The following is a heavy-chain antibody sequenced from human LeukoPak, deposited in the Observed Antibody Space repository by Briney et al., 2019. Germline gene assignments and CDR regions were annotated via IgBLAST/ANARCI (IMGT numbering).Heavy chain of an antibody. V-gene: IGHV3-7*05. CDR2: INQDGSQK. J-gene: IGHJ4*02. CDR1: GFPFSTHW. CDR3: ARSNREFASGSGDY. Sequence: GGSLRLSCAASGFPFSTHWMSWVRQAPGKGLEWVANINQDGSQKSCVASVKGRFSISRDNAKNSLYLQMHSLRAEDTAVYYCARSNREFASGSGDYWGQGTLVTVSS. D-gene: IGHD3-10*01.